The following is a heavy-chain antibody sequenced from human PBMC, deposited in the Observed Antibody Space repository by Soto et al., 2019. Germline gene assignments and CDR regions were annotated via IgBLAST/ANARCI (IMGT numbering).Heavy chain of an antibody. CDR1: GGTFISYT. CDR2: IIPIGGIA. CDR3: ATTVRGVDYYYYGMDV. D-gene: IGHD3-10*01. J-gene: IGHJ6*02. V-gene: IGHV1-69*02. Sequence: QVQLVQSGAEVKKPGSSVEVSCKASGGTFISYTISWVLQAPGHGLEWTGMIIPIGGIANYAQKFQRRVTITADTSTSTAYMERSSLRYEDTAVYYCATTVRGVDYYYYGMDVWGHGTTVTVSS.